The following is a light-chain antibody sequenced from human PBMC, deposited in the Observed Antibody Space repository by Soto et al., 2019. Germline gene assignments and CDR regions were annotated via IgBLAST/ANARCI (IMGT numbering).Light chain of an antibody. CDR2: SAS. V-gene: IGKV1-17*01. CDR1: QGVREY. CDR3: LQYFRYPLT. Sequence: DIQMTQSPSSLSASVGDRVTITCRASQGVREYLGWFQQTPGKAPKRLIYSASSLQTGVPSRFSGRGSGTEFALPIGSLQPEDFATSPRLQYFRYPLTFGQGTSVELK. J-gene: IGKJ1*01.